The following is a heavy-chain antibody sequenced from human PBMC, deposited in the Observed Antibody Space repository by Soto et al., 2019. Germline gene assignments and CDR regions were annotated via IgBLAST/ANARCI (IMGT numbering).Heavy chain of an antibody. CDR3: ASTRFGAVAGT. V-gene: IGHV1-8*01. CDR2: MNPNSGNT. CDR1: GYTFTSYD. Sequence: QVQLVQSGAEVKKPGASVKVSCKTSGYTFTSYDIHWVRQATGQGPEWMGWMNPNSGNTVYAQKFQGRXTXTXNTSMSTAYMELSSLRPEDTAVYYCASTRFGAVAGTWGQGTLVTVAS. J-gene: IGHJ5*02. D-gene: IGHD6-19*01.